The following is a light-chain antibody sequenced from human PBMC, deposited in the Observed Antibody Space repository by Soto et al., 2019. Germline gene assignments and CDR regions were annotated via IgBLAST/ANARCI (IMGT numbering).Light chain of an antibody. CDR2: EGS. Sequence: QSVLTQPASVSGSPGQSITISCTGTSSDVGSYNLVSWYQQHPGKAPKLIIYEGSKRPSGVSNRFSGSKSGNTASLTISGLQAEDEADYYCCSYAGSNTDVVFGGGTKVTVL. V-gene: IGLV2-23*01. J-gene: IGLJ2*01. CDR3: CSYAGSNTDVV. CDR1: SSDVGSYNL.